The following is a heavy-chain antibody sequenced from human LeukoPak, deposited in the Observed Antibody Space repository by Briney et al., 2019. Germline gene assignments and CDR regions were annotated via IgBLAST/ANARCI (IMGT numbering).Heavy chain of an antibody. V-gene: IGHV3-7*03. Sequence: GGSLRLSCAASGFTFSSYGMNWVRQAPGKGLEWVANIKRDGSEKYYVDSVKGRFTISRDNAKNSLDLQMNSLRVEDTAVYYCARLGPASSGWPESFDYWGQGTLVTVSS. CDR1: GFTFSSYG. CDR3: ARLGPASSGWPESFDY. D-gene: IGHD6-19*01. J-gene: IGHJ4*02. CDR2: IKRDGSEK.